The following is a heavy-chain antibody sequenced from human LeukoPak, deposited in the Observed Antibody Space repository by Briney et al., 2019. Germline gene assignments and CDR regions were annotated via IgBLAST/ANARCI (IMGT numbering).Heavy chain of an antibody. J-gene: IGHJ3*02. Sequence: PSETLSLTCTVSGYSISRGYYWGWVPPPPGKGLGWVGSIHHSGSTYYNPSLKSRVTISVDTSKNPFSLKLGPVTAAGPAVVFFSRIPVVVVVAAIIDAFDIWGQGTMVTVSS. V-gene: IGHV4-38-2*02. D-gene: IGHD2-15*01. CDR3: SRIPVVVVVAAIIDAFDI. CDR2: IHHSGST. CDR1: GYSISRGYY.